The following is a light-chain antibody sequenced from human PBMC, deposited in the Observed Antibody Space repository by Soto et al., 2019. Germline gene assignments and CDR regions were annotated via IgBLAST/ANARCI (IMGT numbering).Light chain of an antibody. Sequence: EIVLTQSPATLSLSPGERATLSCRASQSVSNSLAWYQQKPGQAPRLIMYDPSNRATGIPAKFSGSGSGTDFTLTISSLDPEDFAVYYCQQRSNWPLTFGGGTKVDI. CDR2: DPS. CDR3: QQRSNWPLT. J-gene: IGKJ4*01. V-gene: IGKV3-11*01. CDR1: QSVSNS.